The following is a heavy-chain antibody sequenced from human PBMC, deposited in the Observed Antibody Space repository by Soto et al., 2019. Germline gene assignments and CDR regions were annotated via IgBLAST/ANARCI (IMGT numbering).Heavy chain of an antibody. CDR3: ARVLRYFDWLPDNYMDV. J-gene: IGHJ6*03. Sequence: EASVKVSCKASGYTFTSYDINWVRQATGQGLEWMGWMNPNSGNTGYAQKFQGRVTMTRNTSISTAYMELSSLRSEDTAVYYCARVLRYFDWLPDNYMDVWGKGTTVTVSS. D-gene: IGHD3-9*01. CDR1: GYTFTSYD. V-gene: IGHV1-8*01. CDR2: MNPNSGNT.